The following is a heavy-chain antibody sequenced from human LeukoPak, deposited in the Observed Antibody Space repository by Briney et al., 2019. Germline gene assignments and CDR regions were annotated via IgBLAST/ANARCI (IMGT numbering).Heavy chain of an antibody. Sequence: PSETLSLTCTVSGVSISSSNSYWGWIRQPPGKGLEWVGSIYYSGSTYYNPSLKSRVTISVDTSKNQFSLKLSSVTAADTAVYYCARSVGATTPERDAFDIWGQGTMVTVSS. CDR2: IYYSGST. V-gene: IGHV4-39*07. CDR3: ARSVGATTPERDAFDI. CDR1: GVSISSSNSY. D-gene: IGHD1-26*01. J-gene: IGHJ3*02.